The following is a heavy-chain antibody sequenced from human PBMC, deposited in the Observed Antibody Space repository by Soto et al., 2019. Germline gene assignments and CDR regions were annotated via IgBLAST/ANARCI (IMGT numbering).Heavy chain of an antibody. Sequence: SVKVSCKASGCTFNTYTINCLRQAPGRVLEWVGQVVPMYDSVNYAETFQGRVTITVDKSTNTAYMELTSLRSQDTALYFCASWRSYSGSYCFDYWGQGTLVTVSS. CDR1: GCTFNTYT. D-gene: IGHD1-26*01. V-gene: IGHV1-69*06. J-gene: IGHJ4*02. CDR2: VVPMYDSV. CDR3: ASWRSYSGSYCFDY.